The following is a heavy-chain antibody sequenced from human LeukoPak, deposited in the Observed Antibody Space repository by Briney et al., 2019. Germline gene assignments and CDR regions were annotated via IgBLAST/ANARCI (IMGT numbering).Heavy chain of an antibody. CDR2: IYYSGST. D-gene: IGHD6-13*01. CDR1: GGSISSYY. V-gene: IGHV4-59*01. Sequence: AETLSLTCTVSGGSISSYYWSWVRQPPGKGLEWVGYIYYSGSTNYNPSLKSRVTISVDTSKNQFSLKLSSVPAADTAVYYCARVGSSWPLDYWGQGTLVTVSS. J-gene: IGHJ4*02. CDR3: ARVGSSWPLDY.